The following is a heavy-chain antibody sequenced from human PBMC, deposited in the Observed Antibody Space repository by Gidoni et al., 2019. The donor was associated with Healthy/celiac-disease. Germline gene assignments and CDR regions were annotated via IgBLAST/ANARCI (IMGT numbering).Heavy chain of an antibody. CDR2: ISYDGSNK. D-gene: IGHD3-22*01. J-gene: IGHJ4*02. CDR1: GFTFSSYG. Sequence: QVQLVESGGGVVQPGRSLRLSCAASGFTFSSYGMHWVRQAPGKGLEWVAVISYDGSNKYYADSVKGRFTISRDNSKNTLYLQMNSLRAEDTAVYYCAKGRAWGYYDSGELDYWGQGTLVTVSS. V-gene: IGHV3-30*18. CDR3: AKGRAWGYYDSGELDY.